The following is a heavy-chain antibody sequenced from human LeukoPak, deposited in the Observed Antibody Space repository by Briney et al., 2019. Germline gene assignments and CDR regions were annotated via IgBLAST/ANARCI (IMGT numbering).Heavy chain of an antibody. CDR2: INPNSGVT. J-gene: IGHJ4*02. CDR3: ARESDCSSTSCHFDY. Sequence: ASVKVSCKASGYTFTGYYMHWVRQAPGQGLEWMGWINPNSGVTNYAQRFQGRVTMTRDTSISTAYMDLTRLRSDDTAVYYCARESDCSSTSCHFDYWGQGTLVTVSS. D-gene: IGHD2-2*01. CDR1: GYTFTGYY. V-gene: IGHV1-2*02.